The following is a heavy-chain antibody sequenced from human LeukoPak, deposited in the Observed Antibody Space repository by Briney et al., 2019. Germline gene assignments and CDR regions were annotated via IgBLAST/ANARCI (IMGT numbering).Heavy chain of an antibody. CDR1: GFTFSSYA. Sequence: GGSLRLSCAASGFTFSSYAMSWVRQAPGKGLEWVSDISGSGGSTYYADSVKGRFTISRDNSKNTLYLQMNSLRAEDTAVYYCAKVLSWYSSGYFDYWGQGTLVTVSS. D-gene: IGHD6-19*01. V-gene: IGHV3-23*01. CDR2: ISGSGGST. CDR3: AKVLSWYSSGYFDY. J-gene: IGHJ4*02.